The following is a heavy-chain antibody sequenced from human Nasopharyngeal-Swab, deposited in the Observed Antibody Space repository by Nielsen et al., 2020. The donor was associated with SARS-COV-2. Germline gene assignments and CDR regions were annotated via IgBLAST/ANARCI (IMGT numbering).Heavy chain of an antibody. D-gene: IGHD6-13*01. V-gene: IGHV3-53*01. Sequence: VRPAPGKGLEWVFVIYSGGSTYYADSVKGRFTISRDNSKNALYLQMNSLRAEDTAVYYCARERGVAAAGTWFDPWGQGTLVTVSS. J-gene: IGHJ5*02. CDR2: IYSGGST. CDR3: ARERGVAAAGTWFDP.